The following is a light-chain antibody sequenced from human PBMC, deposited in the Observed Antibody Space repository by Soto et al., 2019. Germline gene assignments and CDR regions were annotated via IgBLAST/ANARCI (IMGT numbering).Light chain of an antibody. V-gene: IGLV2-23*02. CDR2: EVS. CDR3: CSYAGTPRV. J-gene: IGLJ1*01. CDR1: SSDVGSYNL. Sequence: QSVLTQPASVSGSPGQSITISCIGTSSDVGSYNLVSWYQQHPGKAPKVLIYEVSERPSGVSNRFSGSKSGNTASLTISGLQAEDEADYYCCSYAGTPRVFGTGTKLTVL.